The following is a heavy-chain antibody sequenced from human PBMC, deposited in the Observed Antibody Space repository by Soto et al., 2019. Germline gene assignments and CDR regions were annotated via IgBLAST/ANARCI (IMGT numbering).Heavy chain of an antibody. CDR1: FTFSSYS. CDR2: ISSGSAYI. CDR3: TRDEGGSYDIWFNP. Sequence: EVQLVESGGGLVKPGESLRLSCTFTFSSYSLNWVRQAPGKGLEWVSSISSGSAYIKYADSVKGRFTISRDNANNLLYLQMRSMGVDVSVVYYCTRDEGGSYDIWFNPWGQGTLVTVSS. J-gene: IGHJ5*02. V-gene: IGHV3-21*01. D-gene: IGHD1-26*01.